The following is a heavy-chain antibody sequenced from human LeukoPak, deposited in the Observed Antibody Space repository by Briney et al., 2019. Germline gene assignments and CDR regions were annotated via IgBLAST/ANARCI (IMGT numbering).Heavy chain of an antibody. CDR3: AKALPFDI. CDR2: ISYDGSNK. J-gene: IGHJ3*02. Sequence: GGSLRLSCEASGLTFSNYRMHWVRQAPGKRLEGVAVISYDGSNKYYADSVKGRFTISRDNSKNTLYLQMNSLRAEDTAVYYWAKALPFDIWGQGTMVTVSS. V-gene: IGHV3-30*18. CDR1: GLTFSNYR.